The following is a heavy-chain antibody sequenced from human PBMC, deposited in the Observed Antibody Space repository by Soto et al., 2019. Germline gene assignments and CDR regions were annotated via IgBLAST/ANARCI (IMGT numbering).Heavy chain of an antibody. D-gene: IGHD3-3*01. J-gene: IGHJ3*02. Sequence: GASVKVSCKASGFTFTSSAVQWVRQARGQRLEWIGWIVVGSGNTNHAQKFQERVTITRDMSTSTAYMELSSLRSEDTAVYYCAADGGSDAFDIWGQGTTVTVSS. V-gene: IGHV1-58*01. CDR1: GFTFTSSA. CDR3: AADGGSDAFDI. CDR2: IVVGSGNT.